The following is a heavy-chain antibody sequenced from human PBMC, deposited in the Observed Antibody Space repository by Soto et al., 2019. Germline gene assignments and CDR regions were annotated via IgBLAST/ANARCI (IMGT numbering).Heavy chain of an antibody. D-gene: IGHD3-10*01. CDR2: IYYSGST. V-gene: IGHV4-31*03. Sequence: QVQLQESGPGLVKPSQTLSLTCTVSGVSINYGGYYWSWIRQHPGKGLEWIGYIYYSGSTYYNPSLKSRVTISLDTSKNQFSLKLSSVTAADTAVYSCARAYYHGSGSYYNDYWGQGTLVTVSS. CDR1: GVSINYGGYY. CDR3: ARAYYHGSGSYYNDY. J-gene: IGHJ4*02.